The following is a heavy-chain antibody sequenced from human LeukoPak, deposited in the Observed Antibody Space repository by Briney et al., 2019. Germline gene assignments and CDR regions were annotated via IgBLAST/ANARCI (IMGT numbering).Heavy chain of an antibody. CDR1: GFTFSDSA. V-gene: IGHV3-23*01. CDR2: FSDTGGRT. Sequence: HAGGPLRLSCAASGFTFSDSAVSWVRQAPGEGLEWVSSFSDTGGRTYYADCVKCRLTITRDNSRNTVNLQMKSLRAGDMARYYCAKGGQDFDFWRFDLWGQGILVTVSS. D-gene: IGHD3-3*01. J-gene: IGHJ5*02. CDR3: AKGGQDFDFWRFDL.